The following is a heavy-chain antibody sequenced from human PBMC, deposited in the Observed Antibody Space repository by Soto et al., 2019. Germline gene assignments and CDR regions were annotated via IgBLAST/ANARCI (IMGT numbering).Heavy chain of an antibody. J-gene: IGHJ4*02. V-gene: IGHV1-18*01. CDR2: ISAYNGNT. Sequence: QVQLVQSGAEVKKPGASVKVSCKASGYTFTSYGISWVRQAPGQGLEWMGWISAYNGNTNYAQKLQGRVTMTTDTSTSPAYMELRSLRSDDTAVYYCARVRPRSVYDIYGGYFDYWGQGTLVTVSS. D-gene: IGHD2-8*01. CDR3: ARVRPRSVYDIYGGYFDY. CDR1: GYTFTSYG.